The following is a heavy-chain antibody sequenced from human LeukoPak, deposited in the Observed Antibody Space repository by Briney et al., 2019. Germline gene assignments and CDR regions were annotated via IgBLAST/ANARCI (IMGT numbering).Heavy chain of an antibody. J-gene: IGHJ4*02. CDR2: ISPDGETT. CDR1: GFTFSSIS. Sequence: GGSLRLSCEASGFTFSSISMNWVRQAPGKGLEWVSSISPDGETTYHADSVKGRFTTSRDNAKSSLYLQMNSLQAEDTALYYCTRDLPVPSLVRGIIIYGLIDYWGQGTLVTVSS. CDR3: TRDLPVPSLVRGIIIYGLIDY. D-gene: IGHD3-10*01. V-gene: IGHV3-21*06.